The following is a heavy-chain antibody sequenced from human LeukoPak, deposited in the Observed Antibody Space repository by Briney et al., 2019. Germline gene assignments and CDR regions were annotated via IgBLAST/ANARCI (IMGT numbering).Heavy chain of an antibody. CDR3: ARDCGGSCYSGQTYFSYYYYGMDV. Sequence: GGSLRLSCAAPGFTFSSYNMNWVRQAPGKGLEWVSSISTSSSYIYYADSVKGRFTISRDNAKNSLFLQVNSLSAEDTAVYYCARDCGGSCYSGQTYFSYYYYGMDVWGQGTTVTVSS. J-gene: IGHJ6*02. V-gene: IGHV3-21*06. D-gene: IGHD2-15*01. CDR2: ISTSSSYI. CDR1: GFTFSSYN.